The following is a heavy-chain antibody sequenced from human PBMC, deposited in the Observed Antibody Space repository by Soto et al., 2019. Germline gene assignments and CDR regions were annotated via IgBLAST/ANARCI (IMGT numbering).Heavy chain of an antibody. CDR2: IYYSGST. V-gene: IGHV4-61*01. CDR1: GGSVSSGSYY. J-gene: IGHJ4*02. Sequence: QVQLQESGPGLVKPSETLSLTCTVSGGSVSSGSYYWSWIRQPPGKGLEWIGYIYYSGSTNCNPTLHLRVTISVDTAKIQFSLTLSFVAAADTAVYYCARYPGIAVSGCDYWGQGTLVVVSS. CDR3: ARYPGIAVSGCDY. D-gene: IGHD6-19*01.